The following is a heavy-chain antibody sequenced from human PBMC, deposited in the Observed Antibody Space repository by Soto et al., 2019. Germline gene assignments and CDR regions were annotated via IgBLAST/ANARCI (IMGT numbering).Heavy chain of an antibody. Sequence: GASVKVSCKASAYSFATYGFSWVRQAPGQGLECVGWISAHNGDTHYSQKFQGRVTLTTDTSTNTGYMELRSLTSDDTAVYFCATEPIYYNDGSGYYPLGHWGQGTLVTVSS. CDR1: AYSFATYG. CDR3: ATEPIYYNDGSGYYPLGH. D-gene: IGHD3-22*01. J-gene: IGHJ4*02. V-gene: IGHV1-18*04. CDR2: ISAHNGDT.